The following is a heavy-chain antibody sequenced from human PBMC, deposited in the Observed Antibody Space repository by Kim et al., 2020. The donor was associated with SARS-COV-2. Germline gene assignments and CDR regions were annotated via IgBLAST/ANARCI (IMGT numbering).Heavy chain of an antibody. CDR1: GYTFTGYY. V-gene: IGHV1-2*06. Sequence: ASVKVSCKASGYTFTGYYMHWVRQAPGQGLEWMGRINPNSGGTNYAQKFQGRVTMTRDTSISTAYMELSRLRSDDTAVYYCARVTRAAAVSAGWFDPWGQGTLVTVSS. CDR2: INPNSGGT. CDR3: ARVTRAAAVSAGWFDP. D-gene: IGHD6-13*01. J-gene: IGHJ5*02.